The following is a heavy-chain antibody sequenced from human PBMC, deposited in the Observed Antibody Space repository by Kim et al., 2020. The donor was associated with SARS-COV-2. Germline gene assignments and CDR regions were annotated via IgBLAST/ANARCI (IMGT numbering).Heavy chain of an antibody. CDR3: AKDKPRIAARPGHAIDY. J-gene: IGHJ4*02. CDR1: GFTFSSYG. Sequence: GGSLRLSCAASGFTFSSYGMHWVRQAPGKGLEWVAVISYDGSNKYYADSVKGRFTISRDNSKNTLYLQMNSLRAEDTAVYYCAKDKPRIAARPGHAIDYWGQGTLVTVSS. V-gene: IGHV3-30*18. CDR2: ISYDGSNK. D-gene: IGHD6-6*01.